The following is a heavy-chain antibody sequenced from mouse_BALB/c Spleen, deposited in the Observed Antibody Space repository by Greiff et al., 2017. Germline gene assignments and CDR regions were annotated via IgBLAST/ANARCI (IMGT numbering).Heavy chain of an antibody. V-gene: IGHV1-4*02. CDR3: ARGYYGSSYDYAMDY. CDR1: GYTFTSYT. CDR2: INPSSGYT. J-gene: IGHJ4*01. Sequence: QVQLKESAAELARPGASVKMSCKASGYTFTSYTMHWVKQRPGQGLEWIGYINPSSGYTEYNQKFKDKTTLTADKSSSTAYMQLSSLTSEDSAVYYCARGYYGSSYDYAMDYWGQGTSVTVSS. D-gene: IGHD1-1*01.